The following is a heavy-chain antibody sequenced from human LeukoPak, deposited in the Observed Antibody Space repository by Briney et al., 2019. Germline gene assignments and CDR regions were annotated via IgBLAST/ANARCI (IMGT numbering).Heavy chain of an antibody. CDR1: GGTFSSYA. J-gene: IGHJ3*02. Sequence: SVKVSCEASGGTFSSYAISWVRQAPGQGLEWMGGIIPIFGTANYAQKFQGRVTITADESTSTAYMELSSLRSEDTAVYYCARGYSYGGDAFDIWGQGTMVTVSS. CDR3: ARGYSYGGDAFDI. D-gene: IGHD5-18*01. V-gene: IGHV1-69*01. CDR2: IIPIFGTA.